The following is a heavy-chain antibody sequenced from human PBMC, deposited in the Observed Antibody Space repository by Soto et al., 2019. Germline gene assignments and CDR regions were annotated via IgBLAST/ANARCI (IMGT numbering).Heavy chain of an antibody. D-gene: IGHD3-22*01. CDR2: INHRGST. CDR3: SRAGHNSGYADS. Sequence: SETLSLTCAVYGGSFSGYYWTWIRQPPGKGLEWVGEINHRGSTNYNPSLKSRVTISVDTSKNQFSLRLSSVTAADTAVYYCSRAGHNSGYADSWGHGTLVTVSS. V-gene: IGHV4-34*01. CDR1: GGSFSGYY. J-gene: IGHJ5*01.